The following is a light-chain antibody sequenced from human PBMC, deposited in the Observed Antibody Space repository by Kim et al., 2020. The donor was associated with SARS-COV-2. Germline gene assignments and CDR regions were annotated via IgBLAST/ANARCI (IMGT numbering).Light chain of an antibody. CDR3: HQYSVTPWT. J-gene: IGKJ1*01. CDR1: QTIDRY. CDR2: AAS. Sequence: DIRMTQSPSSLSASVGDRVTITCRASQTIDRYLHWYQQKPGKAPSLLIYAASTLHSGVPSRFSGSGSGTEFTLTITGLQPEDFASYYCHQYSVTPWTFGQGTQVDIK. V-gene: IGKV1-39*01.